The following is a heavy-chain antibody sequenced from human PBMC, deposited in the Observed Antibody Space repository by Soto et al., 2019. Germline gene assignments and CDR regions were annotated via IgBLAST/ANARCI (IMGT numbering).Heavy chain of an antibody. D-gene: IGHD6-13*01. J-gene: IGHJ6*02. Sequence: GESLKISCKGSGYSFTSYWIGWVRQMPEKGLEWMGIIYPGDSDTRYSPSFQGQVTISADKSISTAYLQWSSLKASDTAMYYCARNPSSSWYRGDYYYYGMDVWGQGTTVTVSS. CDR3: ARNPSSSWYRGDYYYYGMDV. V-gene: IGHV5-51*01. CDR2: IYPGDSDT. CDR1: GYSFTSYW.